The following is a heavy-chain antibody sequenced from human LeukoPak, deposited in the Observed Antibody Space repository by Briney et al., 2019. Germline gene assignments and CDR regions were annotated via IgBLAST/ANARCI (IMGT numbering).Heavy chain of an antibody. Sequence: GGSLRLSCAASGFTFSSYSMNWVRQAPGKGLEWVSSISSSSGYIYYADSVKGRFTISRDNAKNSLYLQMNSLRAEDTAVYYCARDKDIVVVPAALDYWGQGTLVTVSS. D-gene: IGHD2-2*01. CDR3: ARDKDIVVVPAALDY. CDR1: GFTFSSYS. V-gene: IGHV3-21*01. J-gene: IGHJ4*02. CDR2: ISSSSGYI.